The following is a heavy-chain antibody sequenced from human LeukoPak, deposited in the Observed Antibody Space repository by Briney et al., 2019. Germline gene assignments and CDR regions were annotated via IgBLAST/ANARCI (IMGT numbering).Heavy chain of an antibody. CDR2: INPNSGDT. CDR3: ASVVATGGY. V-gene: IGHV1-2*02. Sequence: ASVTVSYKASGYTFTGYYMHWVRQAPGQGLEWMGLINPNSGDTNYAQNFQGRVTMTRDTSISTAYMELSRLTSDDTAVYYCASVVATGGYWGQGTLVTVSS. D-gene: IGHD5-12*01. CDR1: GYTFTGYY. J-gene: IGHJ4*02.